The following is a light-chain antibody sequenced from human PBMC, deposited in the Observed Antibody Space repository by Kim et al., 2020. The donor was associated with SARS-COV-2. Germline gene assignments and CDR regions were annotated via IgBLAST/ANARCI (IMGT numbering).Light chain of an antibody. CDR2: DAS. J-gene: IGKJ1*01. CDR1: QFVARY. V-gene: IGKV3-11*01. Sequence: EIVLTQSPATLSLSPGERATLSCRASQFVARYLAWYQQKPGQAPRLLIYDASNRAAGIPARFSGSGSVTDFTLSIRSLETEDFAVYYCEKSRESHPWTVGEGAKV. CDR3: EKSRESHPWT.